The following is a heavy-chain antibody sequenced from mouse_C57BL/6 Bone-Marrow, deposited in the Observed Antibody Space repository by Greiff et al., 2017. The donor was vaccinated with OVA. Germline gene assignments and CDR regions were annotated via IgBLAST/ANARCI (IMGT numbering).Heavy chain of an antibody. CDR1: GFTFTDYY. CDR2: IRNKANGYTT. J-gene: IGHJ1*03. CDR3: ASLHYYGSSSYWYFDV. D-gene: IGHD1-1*01. V-gene: IGHV7-3*01. Sequence: EVQLVESGGGLVQPGGSLSLSCAASGFTFTDYYMSWVRQPPGTALEWLGFIRNKANGYTTEYSASVKGRFTISRDNSQSILYLQMNALRAEDSATYYCASLHYYGSSSYWYFDVWGTGTTVTVSS.